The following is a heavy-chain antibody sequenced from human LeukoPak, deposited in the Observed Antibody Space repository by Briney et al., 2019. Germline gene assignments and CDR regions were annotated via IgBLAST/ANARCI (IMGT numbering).Heavy chain of an antibody. J-gene: IGHJ4*02. V-gene: IGHV1-2*06. CDR3: ARDYYGSGSYYDGGY. CDR1: GYTFTCYY. Sequence: ASVKVSCKASGYTFTCYYMHWVRQAPGQGLEWMGRINPNSGGTNYAQKFQGRVTMTRDTSISTAYMELSRLRSDDTAVYYCARDYYGSGSYYDGGYWGQGTLVTVSS. D-gene: IGHD3-10*01. CDR2: INPNSGGT.